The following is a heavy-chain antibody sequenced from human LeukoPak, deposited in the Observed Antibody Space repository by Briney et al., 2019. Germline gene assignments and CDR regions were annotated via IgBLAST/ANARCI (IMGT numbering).Heavy chain of an antibody. V-gene: IGHV7-4-1*02. CDR1: GYTFTSYA. CDR3: ARGVDCSGGSCYSPARDWFDP. D-gene: IGHD2-15*01. CDR2: INTNTGNP. Sequence: ASVKVSCKASGYTFTSYAMNWVRQAPGQGLEWMGWINTNTGNPTYAQGFTGRFVFSLDTSVSTAYLQISNLKPEDTAVYYCARGVDCSGGSCYSPARDWFDPWGQGTLVTVSS. J-gene: IGHJ5*02.